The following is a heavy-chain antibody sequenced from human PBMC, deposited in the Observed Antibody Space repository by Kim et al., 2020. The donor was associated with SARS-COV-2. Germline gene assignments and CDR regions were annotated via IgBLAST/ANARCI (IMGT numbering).Heavy chain of an antibody. J-gene: IGHJ4*02. V-gene: IGHV3-23*01. CDR3: AKDLPAANWGSHPFDH. D-gene: IGHD7-27*01. CDR1: GFIFSDYA. CDR2: ISVSGDDT. Sequence: GGSLRLSCAASGFIFSDYAMSWVRQAPGKGLEWVSVISVSGDDTVYADSVKGRFTISRDNSKNTMYLQMNSLRAEDTAIYYCAKDLPAANWGSHPFDHWGQGTLVTVSS.